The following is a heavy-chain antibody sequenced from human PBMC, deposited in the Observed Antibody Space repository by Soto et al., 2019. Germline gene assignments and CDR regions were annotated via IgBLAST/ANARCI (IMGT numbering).Heavy chain of an antibody. D-gene: IGHD2-21*02. J-gene: IGHJ6*02. V-gene: IGHV4-59*01. CDR3: ARDLWGYCGTDCYPLDV. Sequence: SETLSLTCTVSGGSISGYYWSWIRQPPGKGLEWIGYMYNTGSTVYNPSFKSRVTISVDTSKNQFSLKLNSVTAADTAVYYCARDLWGYCGTDCYPLDVWGQGTTVTSP. CDR1: GGSISGYY. CDR2: MYNTGST.